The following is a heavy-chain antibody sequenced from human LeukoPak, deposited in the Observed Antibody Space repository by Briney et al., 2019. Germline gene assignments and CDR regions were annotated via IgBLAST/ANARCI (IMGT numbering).Heavy chain of an antibody. V-gene: IGHV4-38-2*02. CDR1: GYSISSSYY. J-gene: IGHJ4*02. CDR3: ARGLYSSSSYDY. Sequence: SETLSLTCTVSGYSISSSYYWGWIRQPPGEGLEWFGSIYHSGSTYYNPSLKSRVTISVDTSKNQFSLRLSSVTAADTAVYYCARGLYSSSSYDYWGQGTLVTVSS. D-gene: IGHD6-6*01. CDR2: IYHSGST.